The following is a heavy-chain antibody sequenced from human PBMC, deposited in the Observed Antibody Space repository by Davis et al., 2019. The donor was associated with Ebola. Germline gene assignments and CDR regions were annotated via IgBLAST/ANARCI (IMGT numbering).Heavy chain of an antibody. CDR1: GFTFSSYG. J-gene: IGHJ6*02. D-gene: IGHD6-6*01. Sequence: PGGSLRLSCAASGFTFSSYGMNWVRQAPGKGLEWVSYISSSGSTIYYADSVKGRFTISRDNAKNSLYLQMNSLRAEDTAVYYCARSSIAARPGYYYGMDVWGQGTTVTVSS. CDR3: ARSSIAARPGYYYGMDV. V-gene: IGHV3-48*04. CDR2: ISSSGSTI.